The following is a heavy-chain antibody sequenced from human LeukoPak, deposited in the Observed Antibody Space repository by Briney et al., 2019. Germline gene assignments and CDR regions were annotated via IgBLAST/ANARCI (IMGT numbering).Heavy chain of an antibody. D-gene: IGHD3-10*01. CDR2: IYTSGSSWRI. CDR3: ARGGYYGSGNDFRFDP. CDR1: GGSISSGSYY. J-gene: IGHJ5*02. V-gene: IGHV4-61*02. Sequence: SETLSLTCTVSGGSISSGSYYWSWIRQPAGKRLEWIGRIYTSGSSWRIKYNPSLKSRVTISIDTSKNQFSLKLSPLTAADTAVYYCARGGYYGSGNDFRFDPWGQGTLVTVSS.